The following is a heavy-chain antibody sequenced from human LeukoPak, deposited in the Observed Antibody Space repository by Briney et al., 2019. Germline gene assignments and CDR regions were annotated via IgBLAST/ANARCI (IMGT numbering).Heavy chain of an antibody. V-gene: IGHV4-59*12. CDR3: AREYRIVLISLFDY. D-gene: IGHD2-8*01. CDR1: GGSISSYY. J-gene: IGHJ4*02. Sequence: SETLSLTCTVSGGSISSYYWSWIRQPPGKGLEWIGYIYYSGSTNYNPSLKSRVTISVDTSKNQFSLKLSSVTAADTAVYYCAREYRIVLISLFDYWGQGTLVTVSS. CDR2: IYYSGST.